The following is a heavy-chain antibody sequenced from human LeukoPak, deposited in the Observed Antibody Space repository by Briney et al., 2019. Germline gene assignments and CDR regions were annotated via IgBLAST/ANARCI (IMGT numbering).Heavy chain of an antibody. D-gene: IGHD3-22*01. CDR2: ISAYNGNT. V-gene: IGHV1-18*01. Sequence: GASAKVSCTASGYTFTSYGISWVRQAPGQGLEWMGWISAYNGNTNYAQKLQGRVTMTTDTSTSTAYMELRSLRSDDTAVYYCARDVSPYYYDSSGIMVYWGQGTLVTVSS. CDR3: ARDVSPYYYDSSGIMVY. CDR1: GYTFTSYG. J-gene: IGHJ4*02.